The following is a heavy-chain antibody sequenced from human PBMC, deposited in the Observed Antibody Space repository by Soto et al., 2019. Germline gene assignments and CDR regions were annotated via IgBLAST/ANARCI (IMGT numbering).Heavy chain of an antibody. J-gene: IGHJ6*02. CDR2: ISAYNGNT. CDR3: AREGAFVENYYYYGMDV. Sequence: QVQLVQSGAEVKKPGASVKVSCKASGYTFTSYCISWVRQAPGQGREWMGWISAYNGNTNVVQKHQGRVTMTTDTSTSTAYMELRSLRTHATAVYYCAREGAFVENYYYYGMDVWGQGTPVTVSS. CDR1: GYTFTSYC. V-gene: IGHV1-18*01. D-gene: IGHD2-21*01.